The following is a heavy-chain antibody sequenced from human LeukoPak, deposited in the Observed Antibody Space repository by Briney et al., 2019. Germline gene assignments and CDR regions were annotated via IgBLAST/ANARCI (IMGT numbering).Heavy chain of an antibody. CDR2: ISGSGGRT. J-gene: IGHJ4*02. CDR1: GFTISSYA. CDR3: VKVTWTVAGPH. V-gene: IGHV3-23*01. Sequence: GGSLRLSCAASGFTISSYAMSWVRQAPGKGLEWVSGISGSGGRTYYADSVKGRFTISRDTSKNTLSLQMNSLRAEDTALYYCVKVTWTVAGPHWGQGTLVTVSS. D-gene: IGHD6-19*01.